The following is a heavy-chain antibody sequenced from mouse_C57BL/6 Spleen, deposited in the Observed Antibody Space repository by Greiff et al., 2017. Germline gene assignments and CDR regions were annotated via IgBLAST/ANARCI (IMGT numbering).Heavy chain of an antibody. CDR3: ARRGYYYGSSPVYFDY. V-gene: IGHV1-42*01. Sequence: VQLQQSGPELVKPGASVKISCKASGYSFTGYYMNWVKQSPEQSLEWIGEINPSTGGTTYNQKFKAKATLTVDKSSSTAYMQLKSLTSEDSAVYYGARRGYYYGSSPVYFDYWGQGTTLTVAS. J-gene: IGHJ2*01. CDR2: INPSTGGT. CDR1: GYSFTGYY. D-gene: IGHD1-1*01.